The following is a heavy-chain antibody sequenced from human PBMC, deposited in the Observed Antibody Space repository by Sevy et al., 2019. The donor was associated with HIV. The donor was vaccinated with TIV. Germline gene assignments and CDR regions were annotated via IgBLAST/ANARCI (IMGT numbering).Heavy chain of an antibody. CDR1: GFIFDNYA. V-gene: IGHV3-43D*04. CDR3: AKGLPLGCSTLLFDF. Sequence: GGSLRLSCAASGFIFDNYAMHWVRQAPGKGLEWVSVISCDGDTTYYADSVKGRFTVSRDNRKNSLYLQMNSLKTEDAAFYYCAKGLPLGCSTLLFDFWGQGTQVTVSS. CDR2: ISCDGDTT. J-gene: IGHJ4*02. D-gene: IGHD2-15*01.